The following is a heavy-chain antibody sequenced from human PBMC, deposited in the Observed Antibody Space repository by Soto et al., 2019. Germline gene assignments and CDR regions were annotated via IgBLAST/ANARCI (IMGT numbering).Heavy chain of an antibody. Sequence: GASVNVSCKASGGTFSIFTISWVRQAPGQGLEWMGGIIPIFGTPNYAQKFQGRVTIIADESTRTAYMELSSLRSDDTAVYYCASLDTENYYDSSAYNFDYWGQGTLVTVSS. CDR1: GGTFSIFT. D-gene: IGHD3-22*01. V-gene: IGHV1-69*13. CDR3: ASLDTENYYDSSAYNFDY. J-gene: IGHJ4*02. CDR2: IIPIFGTP.